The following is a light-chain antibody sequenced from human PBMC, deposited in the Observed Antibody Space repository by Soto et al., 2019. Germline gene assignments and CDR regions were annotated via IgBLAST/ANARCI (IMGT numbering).Light chain of an antibody. V-gene: IGLV1-40*01. CDR3: QSYDTSLSGSV. CDR1: RSNIGAGYD. Sequence: QSVLTQPPSVSGAPGQRVTISCSGSRSNIGAGYDVIWYQHLPGRAPKLLIFGNSSRPSGVPDRFSASKAGTSASLAITGLQADDEADYYCQSYDTSLSGSVFGGGTKVTVL. J-gene: IGLJ2*01. CDR2: GNS.